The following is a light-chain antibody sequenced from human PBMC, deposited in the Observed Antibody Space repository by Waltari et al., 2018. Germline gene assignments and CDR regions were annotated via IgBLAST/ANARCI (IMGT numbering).Light chain of an antibody. V-gene: IGKV1-39*01. CDR3: QQSYSTLIT. Sequence: DIQMTQSPSSLSAFVGDRVTITCRASQNISNYLNWYQQKPGEAPKVLIYAASSLQSGVPSRFSGSGSGTDFTLAISSLQPEDFATYYCQQSYSTLITFGQGTRLEI. CDR1: QNISNY. CDR2: AAS. J-gene: IGKJ5*01.